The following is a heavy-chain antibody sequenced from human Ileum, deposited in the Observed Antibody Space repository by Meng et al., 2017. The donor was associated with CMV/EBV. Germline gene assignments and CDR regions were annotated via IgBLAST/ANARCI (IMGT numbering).Heavy chain of an antibody. J-gene: IGHJ4*02. CDR2: TAYRSKWDY. CDR1: GDSVSTNNVA. Sequence: QESGSELVKPFHTHSLTVVCSGDSVSTNNVAWNCIKPSPLLVLECLCRTAYRSKWDYDYSVSVKSRITISPDTPKNQFSLQLSSVTPEDTAVYYCSRESELLRFDHWGQGTLVTVSS. V-gene: IGHV6-1*01. D-gene: IGHD6-6*01. CDR3: SRESELLRFDH.